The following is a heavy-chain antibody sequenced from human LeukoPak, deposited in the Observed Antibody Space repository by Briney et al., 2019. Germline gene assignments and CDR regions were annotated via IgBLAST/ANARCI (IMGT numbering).Heavy chain of an antibody. CDR1: GFSFSKYA. J-gene: IGHJ4*02. V-gene: IGHV3-30-3*01. D-gene: IGHD3-9*01. CDR3: ARVKVIKGAWLDY. Sequence: GGPLRLSCAASGFSFSKYAMHWVRQAPGKGLEWVAVISFDETKKYYADSVKGRFTISRDNSNNTLYLQMNSLKTEDTAVYFFARVKVIKGAWLDYWGQGSLVTVSS. CDR2: ISFDETKK.